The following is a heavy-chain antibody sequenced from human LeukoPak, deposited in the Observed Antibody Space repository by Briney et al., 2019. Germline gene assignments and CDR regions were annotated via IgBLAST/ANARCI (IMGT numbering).Heavy chain of an antibody. J-gene: IGHJ4*02. D-gene: IGHD2-2*01. CDR3: ARGGHGLGYCSSTSCPSSFDY. Sequence: PSETLSLTCAVYGGSFSGYYWSWIRQPPGKGLEWIGEINHSGSTNYNPSLKSRVTISVDTSKNQFSLKLSSVTAAATAVYYCARGGHGLGYCSSTSCPSSFDYWGQGTLVTVSS. CDR1: GGSFSGYY. V-gene: IGHV4-34*01. CDR2: INHSGST.